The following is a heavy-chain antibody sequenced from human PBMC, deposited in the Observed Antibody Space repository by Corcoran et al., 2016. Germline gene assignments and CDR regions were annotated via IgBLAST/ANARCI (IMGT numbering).Heavy chain of an antibody. D-gene: IGHD3-3*01. CDR1: GGSFSGYY. Sequence: QVQLQQWGAGLLKPSETLSLTCAVYGGSFSGYYWSWIRQPPGKGLEWIGEINHSGSTNYNPSLKSRVTISVDTSKNQFSLKLSSVTAADTAVYYCARGLLMTIFGVVMRNWFDPWGQGTLVTVSS. V-gene: IGHV4-34*01. CDR3: ARGLLMTIFGVVMRNWFDP. CDR2: INHSGST. J-gene: IGHJ5*02.